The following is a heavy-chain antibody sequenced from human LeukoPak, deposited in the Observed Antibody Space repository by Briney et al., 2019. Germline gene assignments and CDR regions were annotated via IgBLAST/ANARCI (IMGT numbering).Heavy chain of an antibody. Sequence: GGSLRLSRTASGFTLGGHDMHWVRQTTGEGLKWVAAVSAGHHAFYAGSVKGRFTVSREDAKNSLYLQMNSLRAGDTAVDYCVREARGYHYTYFDYWGQGSLVTVSS. D-gene: IGHD5-18*01. CDR1: GFTLGGHD. J-gene: IGHJ4*02. V-gene: IGHV3-13*01. CDR2: VSAGHHA. CDR3: VREARGYHYTYFDY.